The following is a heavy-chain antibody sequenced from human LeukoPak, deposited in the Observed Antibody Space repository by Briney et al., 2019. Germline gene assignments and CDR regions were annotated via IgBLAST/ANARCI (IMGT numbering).Heavy chain of an antibody. Sequence: GGSLRLSCAASGFTFSVAGMHWVRQAPGKGLEWVSAIIGNGASTYYTDSVKGRFTISRDNSKNTLYLQMNSLRAEDTGVYYCAKRTCSGTTCYPLDSWGRGTLVTVSS. CDR1: GFTFSVAG. D-gene: IGHD6-19*01. CDR3: AKRTCSGTTCYPLDS. V-gene: IGHV3-23*01. CDR2: IIGNGAST. J-gene: IGHJ4*02.